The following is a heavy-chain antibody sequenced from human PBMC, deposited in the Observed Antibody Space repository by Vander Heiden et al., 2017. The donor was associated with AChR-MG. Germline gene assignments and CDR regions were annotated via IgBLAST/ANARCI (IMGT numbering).Heavy chain of an antibody. J-gene: IGHJ3*02. Sequence: QLQLQESAPGLVKPSETLSLTCTVSGGSISSSIYSWGWIRQPPGKGLEWIGSIYYSGSTYYNPSLKSRVTISVDTSKNQFSLKLSSVTAADTAVYYCASFAGELGDIWGQGTMVTVSS. CDR2: IYYSGST. CDR3: ASFAGELGDI. V-gene: IGHV4-39*01. CDR1: GGSISSSIYS. D-gene: IGHD3-10*01.